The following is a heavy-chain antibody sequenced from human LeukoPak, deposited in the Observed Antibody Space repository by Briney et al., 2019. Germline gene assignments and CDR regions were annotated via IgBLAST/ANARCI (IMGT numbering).Heavy chain of an antibody. V-gene: IGHV1-18*01. D-gene: IGHD2-15*01. CDR2: INPDSGGT. CDR1: GYTFTNYG. J-gene: IGHJ6*03. CDR3: ARDGLPKYYYYMDV. Sequence: ASVKVSCKASGYTFTNYGISWVRQAPGQGLEWMAWINPDSGGTNYAQKFQGRVTMTTDTSTSTAYMELRSLRSDDTAVYYCARDGLPKYYYYMDVWGKGTTVTVSS.